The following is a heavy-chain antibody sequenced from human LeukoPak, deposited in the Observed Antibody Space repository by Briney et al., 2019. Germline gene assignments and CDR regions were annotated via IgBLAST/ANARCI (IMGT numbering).Heavy chain of an antibody. J-gene: IGHJ5*02. D-gene: IGHD6-13*01. CDR2: ISSSGGST. CDR3: AKKMVSGGTNWFDP. V-gene: IGHV3-23*01. Sequence: PSETLSLTCTVSGGSISSYYWSWVRQAPGKGLEWVSAISSSGGSTYYADSVKDRFTISRDNSKNTLYLQMNSLRAEDTAVYYCAKKMVSGGTNWFDPWGQGTLVTVSS. CDR1: GGSISSYY.